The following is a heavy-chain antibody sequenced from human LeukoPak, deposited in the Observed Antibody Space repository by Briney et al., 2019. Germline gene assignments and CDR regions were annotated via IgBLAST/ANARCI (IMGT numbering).Heavy chain of an antibody. V-gene: IGHV4-59*01. CDR2: IYYSGST. CDR3: ARDCSGGSCYSSHYYYGMDV. Sequence: SETLSLTCTVSGGSISSYYWSWIRQPPGKGLEWIGYIYYSGSTNYNPSLKSRVTISADTSKNQFSLKLSSVTAADTAVYYCARDCSGGSCYSSHYYYGMDVWGQGTTVTVSS. J-gene: IGHJ6*02. D-gene: IGHD2-15*01. CDR1: GGSISSYY.